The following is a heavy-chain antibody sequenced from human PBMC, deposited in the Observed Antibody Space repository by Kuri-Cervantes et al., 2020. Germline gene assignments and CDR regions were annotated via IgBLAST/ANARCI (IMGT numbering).Heavy chain of an antibody. CDR2: INPSGGST. CDR3: ARDDYDYVWGSYHYGMDV. V-gene: IGHV1-46*01. Sequence: ASVKVSCKASGYTFTSYYMHWVRQAPGQGLEWMGIINPSGGSTSYAQKFQGRVTMTRDTSTSTVYMELSRLRSDDTAVYYCARDDYDYVWGSYHYGMDVWARGTTVTVSS. J-gene: IGHJ6*02. D-gene: IGHD3-16*01. CDR1: GYTFTSYY.